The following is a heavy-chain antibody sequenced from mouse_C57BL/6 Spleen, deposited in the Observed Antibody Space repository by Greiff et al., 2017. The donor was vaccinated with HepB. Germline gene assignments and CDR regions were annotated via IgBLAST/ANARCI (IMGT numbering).Heavy chain of an antibody. D-gene: IGHD1-1*01. J-gene: IGHJ1*03. CDR3: TTVGTTVEALRYFDV. V-gene: IGHV14-1*01. CDR2: IDPEDGDT. Sequence: DVKLVESGAELVRPGASVKLSCTASGFNIKDYYMHWVKQRPEQGLEWIGRIDPEDGDTEYAPKFPGKATMTADTSSNTAYLQLSSLTSEDTAVYYCTTVGTTVEALRYFDVWGTGTTVTVSS. CDR1: GFNIKDYY.